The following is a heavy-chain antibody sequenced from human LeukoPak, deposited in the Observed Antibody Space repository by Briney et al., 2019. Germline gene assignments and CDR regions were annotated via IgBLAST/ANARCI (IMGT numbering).Heavy chain of an antibody. Sequence: SGPALVTPTQILTLTCTFSGFSLSTSGMCVSWIRQPPGQALEWLARIDWDDDKYYNTSLKTRLTISKDTSKNQVVLTMTNMDPVDTATYYCARITYSSGPNDAFDIWGQGTPVTVSS. CDR1: GFSLSTSGMC. CDR2: IDWDDDK. CDR3: ARITYSSGPNDAFDI. V-gene: IGHV2-70*11. J-gene: IGHJ3*02. D-gene: IGHD6-19*01.